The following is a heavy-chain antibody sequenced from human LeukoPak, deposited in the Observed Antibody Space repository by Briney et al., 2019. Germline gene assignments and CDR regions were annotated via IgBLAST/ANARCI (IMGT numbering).Heavy chain of an antibody. CDR1: GYTFTSYG. CDR3: ARQSSPHVDTAMVWVTY. V-gene: IGHV1-18*01. CDR2: ISAYNSNT. D-gene: IGHD5-18*01. Sequence: ASVKVSCKASGYTFTSYGISWVRQAPGQGLEWMGWISAYNSNTNYAQKLQGRVTMTTDTSTSTAYMELRSLRSDDTAVYYCARQSSPHVDTAMVWVTYWGQGTLVTVSS. J-gene: IGHJ4*02.